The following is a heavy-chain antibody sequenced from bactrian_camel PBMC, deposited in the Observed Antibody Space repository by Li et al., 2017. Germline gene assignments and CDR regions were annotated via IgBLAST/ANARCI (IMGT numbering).Heavy chain of an antibody. D-gene: IGHD2*01. Sequence: VQLVESGGGLVQPGGSLRLSCAASGFTFGSHYMSWVRQAPGKGLEWASGMNSGGGYTLYADSVKGRFTISRDDAKNTLYLQMNNLNSEDTAVYYCATGLVPYCSGACCYTHYNYWGQGTQVTVS. V-gene: IGHV3S40*01. CDR1: GFTFGSHY. J-gene: IGHJ4*01. CDR2: MNSGGGYT. CDR3: ATGLVPYCSGACCYTHYNY.